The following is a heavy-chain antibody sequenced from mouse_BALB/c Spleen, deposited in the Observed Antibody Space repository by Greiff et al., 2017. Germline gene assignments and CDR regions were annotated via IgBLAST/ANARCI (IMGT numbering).Heavy chain of an antibody. D-gene: IGHD2-2*01. Sequence: EVQLQQSGAELVKPGASVKLSCTASGFNIKDTYMHWVKQRPEQGLEWIGRIDPANGNTKYDPKFQGKATITADTSSNTAYLQLSSLTSEDTTVYYCANGYDPDWGQGTTLTVSS. J-gene: IGHJ2*01. CDR2: IDPANGNT. CDR3: ANGYDPD. V-gene: IGHV14-3*02. CDR1: GFNIKDTY.